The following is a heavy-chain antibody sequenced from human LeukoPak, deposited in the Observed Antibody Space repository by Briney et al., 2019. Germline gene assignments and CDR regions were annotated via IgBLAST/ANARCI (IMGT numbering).Heavy chain of an antibody. Sequence: SETLSLTCTVSGGSINSDYWSWIRQPPGKGLEWIGYINYSGNTNSNPSLKSRVTISVDTSKNQFSLKLSSVTAADTAVYYCARQGANANWFDPSGQGTLVTVSS. CDR3: ARQGANANWFDP. CDR2: INYSGNT. D-gene: IGHD1-26*01. CDR1: GGSINSDY. J-gene: IGHJ5*02. V-gene: IGHV4-59*08.